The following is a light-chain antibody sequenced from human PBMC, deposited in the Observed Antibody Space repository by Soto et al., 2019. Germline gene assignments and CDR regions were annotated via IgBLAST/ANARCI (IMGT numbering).Light chain of an antibody. Sequence: QSVLTQHPSASGSPGPSVAISCTGTSSDVGGYNYVSWYQQHPGKAPKLMIYEVNKRPSGVPDRFSGSKSGNTASLTVSGLQAEDEADYYCSSYAGSSNVFGTGTKVTV. J-gene: IGLJ1*01. V-gene: IGLV2-8*01. CDR2: EVN. CDR1: SSDVGGYNY. CDR3: SSYAGSSNV.